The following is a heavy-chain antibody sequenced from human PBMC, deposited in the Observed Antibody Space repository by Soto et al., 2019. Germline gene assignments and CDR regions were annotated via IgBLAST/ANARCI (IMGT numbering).Heavy chain of an antibody. D-gene: IGHD3-22*01. J-gene: IGHJ4*02. V-gene: IGHV3-7*01. Sequence: EVQLVESGGGLVQPGGSLRLSCAASGFTFSSNWMSWVRQAPGKGLEWVANIKQDGSHKYYVDSVKGRFTMSRDNAKNSLYLQMSSLRAEDTAVYYCARGSSVYDSSGYPFDYWGQGSLVTVSS. CDR2: IKQDGSHK. CDR3: ARGSSVYDSSGYPFDY. CDR1: GFTFSSNW.